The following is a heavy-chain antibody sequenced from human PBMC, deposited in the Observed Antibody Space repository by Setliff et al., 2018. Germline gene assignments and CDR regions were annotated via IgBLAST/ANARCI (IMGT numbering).Heavy chain of an antibody. CDR3: ARFAGSSWVDY. J-gene: IGHJ4*02. D-gene: IGHD6-13*01. Sequence: SETLSLTCAVYGGSFSGYYWSWIRQPPGKGLEWIGEINHSGSTNYNPSLKSRVTILVDTSKNQFSLKLSSVTAADTAVYYCARFAGSSWVDYWGQGTLVTVSS. CDR2: INHSGST. V-gene: IGHV4-34*01. CDR1: GGSFSGYY.